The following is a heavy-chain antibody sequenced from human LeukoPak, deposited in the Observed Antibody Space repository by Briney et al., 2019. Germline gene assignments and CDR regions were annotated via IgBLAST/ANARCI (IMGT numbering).Heavy chain of an antibody. CDR2: IYYSGST. CDR1: GGSISSYY. D-gene: IGHD3-10*01. J-gene: IGHJ5*02. V-gene: IGHV4-59*12. Sequence: SETLSLTCTVSGGSISSYYWSWVRQPPGKGLEWIGYIYYSGSTNYNPSLKSRVTISVDTSKDQFSLKLSSVTAADTALYYCARDSGTTGEVKFDPWGQGTLVTVSS. CDR3: ARDSGTTGEVKFDP.